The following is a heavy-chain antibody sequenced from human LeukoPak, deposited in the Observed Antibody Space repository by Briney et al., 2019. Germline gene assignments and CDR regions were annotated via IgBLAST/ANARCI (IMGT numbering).Heavy chain of an antibody. V-gene: IGHV3-21*01. CDR2: ISSSSSYI. D-gene: IGHD2-2*01. CDR1: GFTFSSDS. J-gene: IGHJ4*02. Sequence: PGGSLRLSCVASGFTFSSDSVNWVRQSPGKGLEWVSYISSSSSYIHYADSVKGRFTISRDNAKKSLYLQMNSLRAEDTAVYYCARAPLHLAMYHYFDYWGQGTLVTVSS. CDR3: ARAPLHLAMYHYFDY.